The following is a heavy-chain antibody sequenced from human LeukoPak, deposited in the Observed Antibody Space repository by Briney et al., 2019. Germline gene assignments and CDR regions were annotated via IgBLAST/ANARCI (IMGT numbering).Heavy chain of an antibody. CDR3: ARGHFGGRSGGSCYRY. J-gene: IGHJ4*02. CDR1: GGSISSYY. CDR2: ISYSGST. Sequence: SETLSLTCTVSGGSISSYYWSWIRQPPGKGLEWIGYISYSGSTNYNPSLKSRVSISVETSKNQFSLKLSSVTAADTAVYYCARGHFGGRSGGSCYRYWGQGTLVTVSS. D-gene: IGHD2-15*01. V-gene: IGHV4-59*01.